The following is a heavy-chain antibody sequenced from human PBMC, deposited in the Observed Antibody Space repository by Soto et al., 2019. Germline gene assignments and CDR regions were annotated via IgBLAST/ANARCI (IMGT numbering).Heavy chain of an antibody. D-gene: IGHD2-2*01. Sequence: SLRLSCAASGFTFSVSAIHWVRQAPGKGLEWVAVISSDGSHQHYADSVRGRFTISRDNPKNTLYLQMNSLRAEDTAVYYCARPYCRSTRCYLYYYGMDVWSPGTTVTVSS. J-gene: IGHJ6*02. V-gene: IGHV3-30-3*01. CDR3: ARPYCRSTRCYLYYYGMDV. CDR1: GFTFSVSA. CDR2: ISSDGSHQ.